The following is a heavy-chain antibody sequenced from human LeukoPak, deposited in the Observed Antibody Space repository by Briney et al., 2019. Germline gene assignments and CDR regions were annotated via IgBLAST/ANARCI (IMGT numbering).Heavy chain of an antibody. V-gene: IGHV3-23*01. CDR2: ISADSYYT. Sequence: PGGSLRLSCAASGFTFSSHAMSWVRQAPGKGLEWVSAISADSYYTYYADSVQGRFTISRDNSKNTLYLQMNSLRVEDTALYYCANFVDTSMGGNDYWGQGTLVTVSS. D-gene: IGHD5-18*01. CDR3: ANFVDTSMGGNDY. CDR1: GFTFSSHA. J-gene: IGHJ4*02.